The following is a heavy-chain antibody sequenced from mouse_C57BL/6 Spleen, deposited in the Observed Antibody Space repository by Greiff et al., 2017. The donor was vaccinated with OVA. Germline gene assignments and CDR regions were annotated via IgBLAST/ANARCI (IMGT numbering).Heavy chain of an antibody. J-gene: IGHJ2*01. CDR1: GYTFTSYW. D-gene: IGHD1-1*01. CDR2: IDPSDSYT. Sequence: VQLQQSGAELVKPGASVKLSCKASGYTFTSYWMQWVKQRPGQGLEWIGEIDPSDSYTNYNQKFKGKATLTVDTSSSTAYMQLSSLTSEDSAVYYCARGVVAFDYWGQGTTLTVSS. V-gene: IGHV1-50*01. CDR3: ARGVVAFDY.